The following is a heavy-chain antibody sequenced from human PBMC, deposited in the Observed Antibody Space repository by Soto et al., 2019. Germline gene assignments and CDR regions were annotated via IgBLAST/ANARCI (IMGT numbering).Heavy chain of an antibody. CDR2: INHSGST. Sequence: QVQLQQWGAGLLKPSETLSLTCAVYGGSFSGYYWSWLRPPPGKGLEWIGEINHSGSTNYNPPLKSRCHISVDTSKNQFSLKLSSVTAAVTAGYCCARVLRRIVALAGGNDLFDPCVEGSLVPVS. V-gene: IGHV4-34*01. D-gene: IGHD6-6*01. J-gene: IGHJ5*02. CDR1: GGSFSGYY. CDR3: ARVLRRIVALAGGNDLFDP.